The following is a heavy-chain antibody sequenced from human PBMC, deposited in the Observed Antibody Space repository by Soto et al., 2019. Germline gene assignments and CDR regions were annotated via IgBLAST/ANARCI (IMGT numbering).Heavy chain of an antibody. J-gene: IGHJ4*02. CDR2: IYYSGST. D-gene: IGHD5-12*01. CDR3: ARDSPRMATIDGETGTFDY. Sequence: SETLSLTCTVSGGSISSGDYYWSWIRQPPGKGLEWIGYIYYSGSTYYNPSLKSRVTISVDTSKNQFSLKLSSVTAADTAVYYCARDSPRMATIDGETGTFDYWGQGTLVTVSS. V-gene: IGHV4-30-4*01. CDR1: GGSISSGDYY.